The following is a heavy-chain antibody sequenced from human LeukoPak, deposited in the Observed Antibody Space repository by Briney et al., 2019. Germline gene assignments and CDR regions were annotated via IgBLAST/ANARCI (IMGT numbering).Heavy chain of an antibody. CDR2: ISAYNGNT. D-gene: IGHD2-2*01. V-gene: IGHV1-18*01. CDR1: GYTFTSYG. J-gene: IGHJ4*02. CDR3: ARVLNIVVVPAALDY. Sequence: GASVKVSCKASGYTFTSYGISWVRQAPGRGLEWMGWISAYNGNTNYAQKLQGRVTMTTDTSTSTAYMELRSLRSDDTAVYYCARVLNIVVVPAALDYWGQGTLVTVSS.